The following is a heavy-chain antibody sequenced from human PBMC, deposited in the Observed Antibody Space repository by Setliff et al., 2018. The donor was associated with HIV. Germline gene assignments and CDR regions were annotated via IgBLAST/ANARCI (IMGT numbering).Heavy chain of an antibody. Sequence: PSETLSLTCTVSGYSISSGYYWGWIRQPPGKGLEWIGSIYHSGSTYYNPSLKSRVTISVDTSKNQFSLKLISVTAADTAVYYCAREHFDPWGQGTLVTVSS. V-gene: IGHV4-38-2*02. CDR2: IYHSGST. CDR1: GYSISSGYY. J-gene: IGHJ5*02. CDR3: AREHFDP. D-gene: IGHD3-3*02.